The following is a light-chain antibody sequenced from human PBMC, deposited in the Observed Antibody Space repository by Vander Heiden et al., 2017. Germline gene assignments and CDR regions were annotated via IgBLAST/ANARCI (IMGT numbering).Light chain of an antibody. CDR3: QQYNSYWN. CDR1: QSIITS. CDR2: KVS. Sequence: DTKMTQSPSTLSASVGDRVTITCRASQSIITSLAWYQQKQGQAPRLLIYKVSTLETGVPSRFSGSGSGTDFTLTITSLQPEDFATYYCQQYNSYWNFGQGTKVELK. V-gene: IGKV1-5*03. J-gene: IGKJ1*01.